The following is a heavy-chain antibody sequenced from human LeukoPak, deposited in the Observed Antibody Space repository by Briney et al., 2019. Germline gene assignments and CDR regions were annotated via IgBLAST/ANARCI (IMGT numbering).Heavy chain of an antibody. V-gene: IGHV4-61*02. D-gene: IGHD6-6*01. J-gene: IGHJ4*02. Sequence: SQTLSLTCSVSGDSTTSGSYFWSWVRQPAGKGLEWIGRIQASGRTSYNPSLKSRVTISMDTSKNQFSLKLSFVTAADTAPYYCARGLSSAWEVQGYWGQGTLVTVSS. CDR3: ARGLSSAWEVQGY. CDR2: IQASGRT. CDR1: GDSTTSGSYF.